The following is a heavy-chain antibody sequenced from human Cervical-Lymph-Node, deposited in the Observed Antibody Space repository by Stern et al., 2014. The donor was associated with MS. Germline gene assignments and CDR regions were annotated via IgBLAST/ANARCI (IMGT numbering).Heavy chain of an antibody. CDR3: ARHVQGFDY. V-gene: IGHV5-51*01. Sequence: EDQLVESGAEVKQPGESLKVSCKLSGYSFTIYYIAWVRQTPGKGLEGMVVIYPYDSDTTYSPSFQGQATISANKSITTAYLQWSSLRAADTAMYYCARHVQGFDYWGQGTLVTVSS. CDR1: GYSFTIYY. J-gene: IGHJ4*02. CDR2: IYPYDSDT.